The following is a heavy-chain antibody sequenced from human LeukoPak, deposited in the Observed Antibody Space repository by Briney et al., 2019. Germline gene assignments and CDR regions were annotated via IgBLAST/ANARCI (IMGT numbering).Heavy chain of an antibody. CDR3: AKFSSGWYEGAFDI. J-gene: IGHJ3*02. V-gene: IGHV3-48*01. CDR2: ISSGSTTI. Sequence: GGSLRLSCAVSGFTFSTYSMNWVRQAPGKGLEWVSYISSGSTTIYYADSVKGRFTISRDNSKNTLYLQMNSLRAEDTAVYYCAKFSSGWYEGAFDIWGQGTMVTVSS. D-gene: IGHD6-19*01. CDR1: GFTFSTYS.